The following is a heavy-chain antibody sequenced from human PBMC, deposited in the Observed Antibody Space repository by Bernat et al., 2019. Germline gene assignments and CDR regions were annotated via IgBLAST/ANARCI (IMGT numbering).Heavy chain of an antibody. CDR2: ISYDGSNK. CDR3: AKDGVSSGWFPLFDY. J-gene: IGHJ4*02. Sequence: QVQLVESGGGVVQPGRSLRLSCAASGFTFSSYGMHWVRQAPGKGLEWVAVISYDGSNKYYADSVKGRFTISRDNSKNTLYLQMNSLRAEDTAVYYCAKDGVSSGWFPLFDYWGQGTLVTVSS. V-gene: IGHV3-30*18. D-gene: IGHD6-19*01. CDR1: GFTFSSYG.